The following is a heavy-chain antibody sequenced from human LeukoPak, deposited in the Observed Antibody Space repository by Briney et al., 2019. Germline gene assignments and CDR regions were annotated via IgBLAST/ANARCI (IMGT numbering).Heavy chain of an antibody. J-gene: IGHJ6*03. D-gene: IGHD3-3*01. CDR2: MNPNSGNT. V-gene: IGHV1-8*01. Sequence: ASVTVSLTASGYTFTSYDINWVRQPPGQGLEWMGWMNPNSGNTGYAQKFQGRVTMTRNTSISTAYMELSSLRSEDTAVYYCATNRYDFWSATYYYYYYMDVWGKGTTVTVSS. CDR3: ATNRYDFWSATYYYYYYMDV. CDR1: GYTFTSYD.